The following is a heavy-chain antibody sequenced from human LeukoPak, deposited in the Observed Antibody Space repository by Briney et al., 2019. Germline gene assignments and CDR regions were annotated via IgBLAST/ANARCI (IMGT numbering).Heavy chain of an antibody. J-gene: IGHJ4*02. V-gene: IGHV4-34*01. CDR1: GGSFRGYY. CDR2: INHSGST. D-gene: IGHD6-19*01. Sequence: SETLSLTCAVYGGSFRGYYWSWIRQPPGKGLEWIGEINHSGSTNYNPSLKSRVTISVDTFKNQFSLKLSSVTAADTAVYYCARATTRWLAKYYFDYWGQGTLVTVSS. CDR3: ARATTRWLAKYYFDY.